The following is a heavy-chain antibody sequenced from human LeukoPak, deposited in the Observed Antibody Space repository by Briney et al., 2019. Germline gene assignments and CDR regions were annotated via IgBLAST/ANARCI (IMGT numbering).Heavy chain of an antibody. Sequence: GRSLRLSCAASGFTFSSYGMHWVRQAPGKGLEWVAVIWYDGSNKYYADSVKGRFTISRDNSKNTLYLEMNSLRVEDTAVYYCARDRSTVTYYFDNWGQGSLVTVSS. D-gene: IGHD4-17*01. CDR2: IWYDGSNK. CDR3: ARDRSTVTYYFDN. V-gene: IGHV3-33*01. J-gene: IGHJ4*02. CDR1: GFTFSSYG.